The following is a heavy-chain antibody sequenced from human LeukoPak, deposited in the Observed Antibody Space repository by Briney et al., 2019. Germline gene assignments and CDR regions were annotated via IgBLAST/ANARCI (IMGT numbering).Heavy chain of an antibody. J-gene: IGHJ4*02. CDR1: GFTVSSNY. CDR2: IYSGGST. CDR3: ARGGYSYGLMYYFDH. Sequence: GGSLRLSCAASGFTVSSNYMSWVRQAPGKGLEWVSVIYSGGSTYYADSVKGRFTISRDNSKNTLYLQMNSLRAEDTAVYYCARGGYSYGLMYYFDHWGQGTLVTVSS. V-gene: IGHV3-53*01. D-gene: IGHD5-18*01.